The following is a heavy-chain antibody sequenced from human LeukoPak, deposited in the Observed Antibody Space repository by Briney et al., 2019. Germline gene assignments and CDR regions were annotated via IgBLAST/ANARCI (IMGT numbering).Heavy chain of an antibody. D-gene: IGHD4-23*01. V-gene: IGHV4-39*07. CDR2: IYYSGST. CDR3: ARGPQTYGANSLDY. Sequence: KPSETLSLTCTVSGGSISSSSYYWGWIRQPPGKGLEWIGSIYYSGSTYYNPSLKSRVTISVDTSKNQFSLKLTSVTAADTAVYYCARGPQTYGANSLDYWGQGTLVTVSS. CDR1: GGSISSSSYY. J-gene: IGHJ4*02.